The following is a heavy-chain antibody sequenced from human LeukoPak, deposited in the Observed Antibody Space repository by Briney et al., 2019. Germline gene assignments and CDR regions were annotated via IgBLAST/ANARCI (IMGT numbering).Heavy chain of an antibody. CDR2: IIPIFGTA. V-gene: IGHV1-69*13. D-gene: IGHD1-26*01. Sequence: SVKVSCKASGGTFSSYAISWVRQAPGQGLEWMGGIIPIFGTANYAQKFQGRVTITADESTCTAYMELSSLRSEDTAVYYCARSGGEVGAQEFDPWGQGTLVTVSS. CDR1: GGTFSSYA. CDR3: ARSGGEVGAQEFDP. J-gene: IGHJ5*02.